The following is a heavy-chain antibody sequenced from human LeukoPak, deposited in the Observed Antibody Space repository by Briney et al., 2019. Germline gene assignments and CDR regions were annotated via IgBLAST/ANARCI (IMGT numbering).Heavy chain of an antibody. V-gene: IGHV3-74*01. CDR1: GFSLSTFW. Sequence: GGSLRLSCAASGFSLSTFWMHWVRQAPGKGLVWVSRIDYDGSTTTYADSVKGRFTISRDNAKNTLYLQMNSLRAEDTAVYYCTHLGWFDPWGQGILVTVSS. J-gene: IGHJ5*02. CDR2: IDYDGSTT. CDR3: THLGWFDP.